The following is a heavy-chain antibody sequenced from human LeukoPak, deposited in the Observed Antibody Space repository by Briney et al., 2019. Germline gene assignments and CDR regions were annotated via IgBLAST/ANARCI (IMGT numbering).Heavy chain of an antibody. V-gene: IGHV4-34*01. CDR3: ARVRGYCSSTSCDNWFDP. Sequence: SETLSLTCAVYGGSFSGYYWSWIRQPPGKGLEWIGEINHSGSTNYNPSLKSRVTISVDTSKNQFSLKLSSVTAADTAVYYCARVRGYCSSTSCDNWFDPWGQGTLVTVSS. CDR2: INHSGST. D-gene: IGHD2-2*01. CDR1: GGSFSGYY. J-gene: IGHJ5*02.